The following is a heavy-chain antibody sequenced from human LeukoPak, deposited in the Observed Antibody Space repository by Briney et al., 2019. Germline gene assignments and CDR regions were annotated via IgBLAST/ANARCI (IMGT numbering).Heavy chain of an antibody. V-gene: IGHV1-69*01. CDR1: GGTFSIYA. D-gene: IGHD1-26*01. CDR3: ARVIVGAAYFDY. J-gene: IGHJ4*02. CDR2: ITPIFGTA. Sequence: GASVTVSFTASGGTFSIYAISWVRQAPGQGLEWMGGITPIFGTANYAQKFQGRVTITADESTSTAYMELSSLRSEDTAVYYCARVIVGAAYFDYWGQGTLVTVSS.